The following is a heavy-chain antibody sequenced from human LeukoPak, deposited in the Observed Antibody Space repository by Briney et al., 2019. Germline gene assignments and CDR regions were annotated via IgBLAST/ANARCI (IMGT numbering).Heavy chain of an antibody. Sequence: GGSLRLSCAASGFTFSSYAIHWVRQAPGKGLEWVAVISYDGSDKYYADSVKGRFTISRDNSKNTLYLQMNSLRAEDTAVYYCARDGTWELLGGPFDYWGQGTLVTVSS. CDR2: ISYDGSDK. J-gene: IGHJ4*02. CDR3: ARDGTWELLGGPFDY. D-gene: IGHD1-26*01. V-gene: IGHV3-30-3*01. CDR1: GFTFSSYA.